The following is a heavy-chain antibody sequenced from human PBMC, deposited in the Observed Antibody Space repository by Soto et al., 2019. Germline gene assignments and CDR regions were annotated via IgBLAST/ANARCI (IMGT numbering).Heavy chain of an antibody. J-gene: IGHJ4*02. V-gene: IGHV1-18*01. CDR1: GYTFTSYG. D-gene: IGHD1-20*01. Sequence: GASVKVSCKASGYTFTSYGISWVRQAPGQGLEWMGWISAYNGNTNYAQELQGRVTMTTDTSASTAYMELRSLRSDDTAVYYCARDLDVTGTFDYWGQGTLVTVSS. CDR3: ARDLDVTGTFDY. CDR2: ISAYNGNT.